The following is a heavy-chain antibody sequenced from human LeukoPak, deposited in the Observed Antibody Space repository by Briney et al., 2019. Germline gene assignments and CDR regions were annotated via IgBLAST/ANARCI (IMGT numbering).Heavy chain of an antibody. CDR2: IKQDGGQK. J-gene: IGHJ4*02. CDR3: ARIGYSSSLLDY. D-gene: IGHD6-6*01. Sequence: GGSLRLSCAASGFTFTNYWMSWVRQAPGEGLEWVANIKQDGGQKYYMDSVKGRFTISRDNAKNSVYLQMNSLRLEDTAVYFCARIGYSSSLLDYWGQGTLVTVSS. V-gene: IGHV3-7*05. CDR1: GFTFTNYW.